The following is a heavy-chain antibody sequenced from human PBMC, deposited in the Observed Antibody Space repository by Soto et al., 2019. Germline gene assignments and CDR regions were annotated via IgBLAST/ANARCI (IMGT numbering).Heavy chain of an antibody. V-gene: IGHV3-48*01. CDR3: ARAWEITMVRGVFDY. Sequence: ESGGGLVQPGGSLRLSCAASGFTFSSYSMNWVRQAPGKGLEWVSYISSSSSTIYYADSVKGRFTISRDNAKNSLYLQMNSLRAEDTAVYYCARAWEITMVRGVFDYWGQGTLVTVSS. CDR1: GFTFSSYS. CDR2: ISSSSSTI. D-gene: IGHD3-10*01. J-gene: IGHJ4*02.